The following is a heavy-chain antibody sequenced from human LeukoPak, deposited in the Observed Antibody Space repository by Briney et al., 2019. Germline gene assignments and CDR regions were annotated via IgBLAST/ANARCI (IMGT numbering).Heavy chain of an antibody. CDR3: ARFYCGGDCLGDYFDY. CDR1: GGSISSYY. Sequence: SETLSLTCTVSGGSISSYYWSWIRQPPGKGLEWIGHTYHSGRTNYNPSLKSRVTISVDTSKNQFSLKLSSVTAADTAVYYCARFYCGGDCLGDYFDYWGQGTLVTVSS. D-gene: IGHD2-21*01. V-gene: IGHV4-59*01. J-gene: IGHJ4*02. CDR2: TYHSGRT.